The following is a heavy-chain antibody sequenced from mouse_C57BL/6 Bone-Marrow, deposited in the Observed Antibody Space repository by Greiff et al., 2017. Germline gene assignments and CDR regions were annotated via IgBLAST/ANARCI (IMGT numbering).Heavy chain of an antibody. J-gene: IGHJ1*03. V-gene: IGHV5-4*01. CDR3: ARDAVVAPTEYFDV. CDR1: GFTFSSYA. Sequence: DVHLVESGGGLVKPGGSLKLSCAASGFTFSSYAMSWVRQTPEKRLEWVANISDGGSYTYYPDNVKGRFTISRDNAKNNLYLQMSHLKSEDTAMYYCARDAVVAPTEYFDVWGTGTTVTVSS. D-gene: IGHD1-1*01. CDR2: ISDGGSYT.